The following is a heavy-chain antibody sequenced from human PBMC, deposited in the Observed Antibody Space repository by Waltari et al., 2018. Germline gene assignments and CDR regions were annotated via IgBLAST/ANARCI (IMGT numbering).Heavy chain of an antibody. CDR3: STAVEMATITGAAFDI. CDR2: VDPEDGGI. J-gene: IGHJ3*02. D-gene: IGHD5-12*01. V-gene: IGHV1-69-2*01. CDR1: GYTFTDYY. Sequence: EVQLVQSGAEVKKPGATVKISCKAFGYTFTDYYMHWVQQAPGKGLEWMGRVDPEDGGIRKEEKVQVRVTITADSFTDRACMGLSSLRSEDTAVYYCSTAVEMATITGAAFDIWGQGTMVTVSS.